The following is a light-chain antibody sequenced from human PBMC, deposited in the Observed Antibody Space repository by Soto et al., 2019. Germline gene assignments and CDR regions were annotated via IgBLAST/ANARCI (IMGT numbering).Light chain of an antibody. CDR3: QSYDSSTPVV. CDR1: SGNIGSNY. CDR2: EDD. V-gene: IGLV6-57*04. J-gene: IGLJ2*01. Sequence: FMLTQPHSVSESPGKTVTISCTRSSGNIGSNYVQWYQQRPGSAPTTLIYEDDQRPSGVPDRFSGSIDRSSNSASLTISGLKTEDEADYYCQSYDSSTPVVFAGGTKLTVL.